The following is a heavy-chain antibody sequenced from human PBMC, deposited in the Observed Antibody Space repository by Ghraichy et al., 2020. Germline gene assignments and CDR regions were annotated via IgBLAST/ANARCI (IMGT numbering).Heavy chain of an antibody. CDR1: GYSISSGYY. J-gene: IGHJ5*02. Sequence: SETLSLTCAVSGYSISSGYYWGWIRQPPGKGLEWIGSIYHSGSTYYNPSLKSRVTISVDTSKNQFSLKLSSVTAADTAVYYCAREFRVTHYVHGNWFDPWGQGTLVTVSS. CDR3: AREFRVTHYVHGNWFDP. CDR2: IYHSGST. D-gene: IGHD2-21*02. V-gene: IGHV4-38-2*02.